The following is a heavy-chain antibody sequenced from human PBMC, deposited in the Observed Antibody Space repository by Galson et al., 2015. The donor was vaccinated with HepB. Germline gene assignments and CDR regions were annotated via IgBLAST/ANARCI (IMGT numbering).Heavy chain of an antibody. CDR3: AKAIWGDYALDY. CDR1: GFTLDDYA. Sequence: SLRLSCAASGFTLDDYAMHWVRQVPGKGLEWVSGISWNSGSIIYADSVKGRFTISRDNAKNSLYVQMNSLRVDDTALYYCAKAIWGDYALDYWGQGTLVIVSS. J-gene: IGHJ4*02. V-gene: IGHV3-9*01. D-gene: IGHD4-17*01. CDR2: ISWNSGSI.